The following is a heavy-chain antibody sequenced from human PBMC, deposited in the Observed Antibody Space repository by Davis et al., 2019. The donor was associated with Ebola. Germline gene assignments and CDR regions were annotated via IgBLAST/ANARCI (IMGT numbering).Heavy chain of an antibody. CDR1: GGSFSGYY. CDR3: ARLLIFYDSSDLSYYYYGMDV. Sequence: MPSETLSLTCAVYGGSFSGYYWSWIRQPPGKGLEWIGEINHSGSTNYNPSLKSRVTISVDTSKNQFSLKLSSVTAADTAVYYCARLLIFYDSSDLSYYYYGMDVWGKGTTVTVSS. D-gene: IGHD3-22*01. CDR2: INHSGST. J-gene: IGHJ6*04. V-gene: IGHV4-34*01.